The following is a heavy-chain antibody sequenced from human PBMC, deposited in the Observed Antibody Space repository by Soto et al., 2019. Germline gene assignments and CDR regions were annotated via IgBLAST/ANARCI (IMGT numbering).Heavy chain of an antibody. CDR3: ARGMYIDDYYYYYGMDV. V-gene: IGHV3-13*01. Sequence: TGGSLRLSCAASGFTFSSYDMHWVRQATGKGLEWVSAIGTAGDTYYPGSVKGRFTISRENAKNSLYLQMNSLRAGDTAVYYCARGMYIDDYYYYYGMDVWGQGTTVTVSS. CDR2: IGTAGDT. CDR1: GFTFSSYD. D-gene: IGHD6-13*01. J-gene: IGHJ6*02.